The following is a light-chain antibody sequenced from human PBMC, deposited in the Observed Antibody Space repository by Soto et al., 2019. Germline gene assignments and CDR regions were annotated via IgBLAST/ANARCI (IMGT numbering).Light chain of an antibody. CDR3: QAWDSSTAVV. V-gene: IGLV3-1*01. CDR2: XXX. Sequence: SYELTQPPSVSVSPGQTASITCSGDKLGDKYACWYQQKPGQSPVLVIYXXXKRXXXXXEXXXXXXSGNTATLTISGTQAXDXXDYYCQAWDSSTAVVFGGGTKLTVL. J-gene: IGLJ2*01. CDR1: KLGDKY.